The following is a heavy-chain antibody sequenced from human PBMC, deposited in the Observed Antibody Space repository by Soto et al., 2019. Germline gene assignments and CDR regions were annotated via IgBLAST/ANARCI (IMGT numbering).Heavy chain of an antibody. CDR1: GFTFSSFA. CDR3: AKSELSSSGNNPGY. D-gene: IGHD6-19*01. Sequence: GGSLRLPCAASGFTFSSFAMNWVRQAPGKGLEWGSAISGSGGSTYYADSVKGRFTISRDNSKNTLYLQMNSLRAEDTAVYYCAKSELSSSGNNPGYWGQGTLFTVSS. J-gene: IGHJ4*02. V-gene: IGHV3-23*01. CDR2: ISGSGGST.